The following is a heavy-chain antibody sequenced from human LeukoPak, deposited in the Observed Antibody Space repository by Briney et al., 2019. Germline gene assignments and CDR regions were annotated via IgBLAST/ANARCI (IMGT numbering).Heavy chain of an antibody. CDR2: IYYSGST. CDR1: GGSISSYY. Sequence: PSETLSLTCTVSGGSISSYYWSWIRQPPGKGLEWIGYIYYSGSTNYNPSLKSRVTISVDTSKNQFSLKLSSVTAADTAVYYCARDGRSGSYGADYWGQGTLVTVSS. D-gene: IGHD1-26*01. J-gene: IGHJ4*02. V-gene: IGHV4-59*01. CDR3: ARDGRSGSYGADY.